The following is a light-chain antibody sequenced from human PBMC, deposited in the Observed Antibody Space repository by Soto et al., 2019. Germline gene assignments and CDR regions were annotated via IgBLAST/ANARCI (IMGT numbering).Light chain of an antibody. CDR2: SNN. CDR3: AARDDSLNAYV. V-gene: IGLV1-44*01. CDR1: SSNIGSNA. Sequence: QSVLTQPPSASGTPGQRVTISCSGSSSNIGSNAVNWYQHLPGTAPKLLIYSNNQRPSGVPDRFFGSKSGTSASLAISGLQSDDEAEYYCAARDDSLNAYVFGVGTQLTVL. J-gene: IGLJ7*01.